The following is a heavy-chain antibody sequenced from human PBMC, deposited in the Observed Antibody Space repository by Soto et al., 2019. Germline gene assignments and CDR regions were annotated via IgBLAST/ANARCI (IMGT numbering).Heavy chain of an antibody. J-gene: IGHJ3*01. D-gene: IGHD2-2*01. CDR1: GYIFNKYG. V-gene: IGHV1-18*01. CDR3: ARGRGVVVPAGIPDAFDV. Sequence: QAQLVQSGGEMKRPGASVKVSCKASGYIFNKYGFNWVRQAPGQGLEWMGRISAFNGYTNFAQKFQGRVTLTTDTSTNTAYMELSILRSDDTAIYYCARGRGVVVPAGIPDAFDVWGQGTMVTVSS. CDR2: ISAFNGYT.